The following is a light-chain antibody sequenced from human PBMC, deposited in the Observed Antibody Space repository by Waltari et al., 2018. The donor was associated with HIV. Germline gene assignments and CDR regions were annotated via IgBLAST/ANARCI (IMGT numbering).Light chain of an antibody. Sequence: QSVLTQPPSASGTPGQRVTISCSGDRSNIGTNPVNWYQQLPGMAPKLVVYSTHERPSGVPDRFSGSKSGTSASLAIGGLQSEDEGDYYCATWDASLSDHWVVGGGTKLTVL. J-gene: IGLJ3*02. V-gene: IGLV1-44*01. CDR1: RSNIGTNP. CDR2: STH. CDR3: ATWDASLSDHWV.